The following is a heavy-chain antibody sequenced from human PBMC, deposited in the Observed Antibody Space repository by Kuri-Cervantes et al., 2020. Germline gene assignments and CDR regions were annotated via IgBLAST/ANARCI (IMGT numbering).Heavy chain of an antibody. D-gene: IGHD6-19*01. CDR3: ARDWGIAVAGTKGDAFDI. CDR1: GYTFTYRY. J-gene: IGHJ3*02. Sequence: SVKVSCKASGYTFTYRYLHWVRQAPGQALEWMGWITPFNGNTNYAQKFQDRVTITRDRSMSTAYMELSSLRSEDTAVYYCARDWGIAVAGTKGDAFDIWGQGTMVTVSS. CDR2: ITPFNGNT. V-gene: IGHV1-45*02.